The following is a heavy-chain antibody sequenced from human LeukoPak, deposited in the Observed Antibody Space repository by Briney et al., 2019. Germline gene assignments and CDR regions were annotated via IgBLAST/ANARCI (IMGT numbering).Heavy chain of an antibody. D-gene: IGHD2-8*01. CDR3: ARDRGYCTNGVCSRYPFDY. CDR1: GASISTYH. CDR2: FYISGST. Sequence: SETLSLTCTVSGASISTYHWSWIRQPAGKGLEWIGRFYISGSTNYNPSLKSRVTMSVDTSKNQFSLKLSSVTAADTAVYYCARDRGYCTNGVCSRYPFDYWGQGTLVTVSS. J-gene: IGHJ4*02. V-gene: IGHV4-4*07.